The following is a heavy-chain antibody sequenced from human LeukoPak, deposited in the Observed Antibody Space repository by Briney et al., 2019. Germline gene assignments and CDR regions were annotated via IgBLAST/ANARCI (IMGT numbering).Heavy chain of an antibody. J-gene: IGHJ4*02. D-gene: IGHD4-23*01. V-gene: IGHV4-59*01. CDR1: DASICGYY. CDR2: IHFSAST. Sequence: SETLSLTCTLSDASICGYYWSWIRQPPGQGLEWIGSIHFSASTNYNPSRRSPVTISVDTSKNQFSLKLRSVTAADTAVCYCARDTGTVVDYWGQGTLVTVSS. CDR3: ARDTGTVVDY.